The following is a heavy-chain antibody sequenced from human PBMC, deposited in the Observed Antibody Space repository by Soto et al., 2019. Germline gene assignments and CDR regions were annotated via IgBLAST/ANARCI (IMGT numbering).Heavy chain of an antibody. J-gene: IGHJ6*02. CDR2: IIPILGIA. CDR3: ADGFGHYSDGMDV. D-gene: IGHD3-16*01. CDR1: GGTFSSYT. V-gene: IGHV1-69*02. Sequence: QVQLVQSGAEVKKPGSSVKVSCKASGGTFSSYTISWVRQAPGQGLEWMGRIIPILGIANYAQKYQGSVTITXDXGPSRASMELNRLRAEDTVVYYCADGFGHYSDGMDVWGQGPTVTVSS.